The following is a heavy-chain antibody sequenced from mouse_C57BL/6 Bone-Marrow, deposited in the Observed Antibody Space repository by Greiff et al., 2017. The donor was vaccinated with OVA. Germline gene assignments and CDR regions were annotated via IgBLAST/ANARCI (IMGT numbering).Heavy chain of an antibody. D-gene: IGHD2-4*01. Sequence: QVQLKESGPELVKPGASVKISCKASGYAFSSSWMNWVKQRPGKGLEWIGRIYPGDGDTNYNGKFKGKATLTADKSSSTAYMQLSSLTSEDSAVYFCARTFYYDYPWFAYWGQGTLVTVSA. CDR1: GYAFSSSW. J-gene: IGHJ3*01. CDR3: ARTFYYDYPWFAY. V-gene: IGHV1-82*01. CDR2: IYPGDGDT.